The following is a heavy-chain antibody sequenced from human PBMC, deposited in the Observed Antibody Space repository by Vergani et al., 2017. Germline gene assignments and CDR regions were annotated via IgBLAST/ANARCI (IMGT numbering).Heavy chain of an antibody. Sequence: EVQLVESGGGLVQPGGSLRLSCAASGFTFSSYSMNWVRQAPGKGLEWVSYISSSSSTIYYADSLKGRFTISRDNAKNSRYLQMNSLRAEDTAVYYCARYQSRLSETYGMDVWGQGTTVTVSS. D-gene: IGHD2-2*01. CDR2: ISSSSSTI. J-gene: IGHJ6*02. CDR3: ARYQSRLSETYGMDV. V-gene: IGHV3-48*01. CDR1: GFTFSSYS.